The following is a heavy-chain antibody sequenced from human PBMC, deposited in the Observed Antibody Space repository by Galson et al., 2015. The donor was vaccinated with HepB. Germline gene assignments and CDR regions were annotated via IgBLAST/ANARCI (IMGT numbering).Heavy chain of an antibody. CDR1: GFTFSSYG. CDR2: IWYDGSNK. Sequence: SLRLSCAASGFTFSSYGMHWVRQAPGKGLEWVAVIWYDGSNKYYADSVKGRFTISRDNSKNTLYLQMNSLRAEDTAVYYCARDYSGYSYGSGDFDYWGQGTLVTVSS. V-gene: IGHV3-33*01. D-gene: IGHD5-18*01. CDR3: ARDYSGYSYGSGDFDY. J-gene: IGHJ4*02.